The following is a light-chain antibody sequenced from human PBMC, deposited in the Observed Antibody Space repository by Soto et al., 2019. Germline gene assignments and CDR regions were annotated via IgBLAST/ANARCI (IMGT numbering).Light chain of an antibody. J-gene: IGKJ1*01. V-gene: IGKV3-15*01. CDR1: QGIGEI. CDR2: DTS. CDR3: QQYSKWPPLT. Sequence: EVVMTQSPATLSVSPGEGVTLSCRASQGIGEILACYQQKPAQTPSLLIYDTSTRSTSIPARFSSTGSGTEFTLTISGLLSEDYVVYYCQQYSKWPPLTFGPGTKVDIK.